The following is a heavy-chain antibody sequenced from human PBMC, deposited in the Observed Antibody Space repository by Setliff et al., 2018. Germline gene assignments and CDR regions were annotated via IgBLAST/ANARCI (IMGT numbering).Heavy chain of an antibody. CDR1: GFSLSTSGVC. Sequence: SGPTLVNPTQTLTLTCTFSGFSLSTSGVCVSWIRQPPGKALEWLARIDWDDDKYYSTSLKTRLTISKDTSKNQVVLTMTNMDPVDTATYYCARLTGTDYYYYYMDVWGKGTTVTVSS. CDR2: IDWDDDK. J-gene: IGHJ6*03. D-gene: IGHD1-7*01. CDR3: ARLTGTDYYYYYMDV. V-gene: IGHV2-70*11.